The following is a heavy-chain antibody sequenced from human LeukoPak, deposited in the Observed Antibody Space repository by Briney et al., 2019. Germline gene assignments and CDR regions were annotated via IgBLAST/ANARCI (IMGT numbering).Heavy chain of an antibody. D-gene: IGHD3-22*01. Sequence: SETLSLTCTVSGGSISSGDYYWSWIRQPPGKGLEWIGYIYYSGSTYYNPSLKSRVTISVDTSKNQFSLKLSSVTAADTAVYYCARMGYYDSSGYLDAFDIWGQGTMVTVSS. CDR2: IYYSGST. V-gene: IGHV4-30-4*01. CDR1: GGSISSGDYY. CDR3: ARMGYYDSSGYLDAFDI. J-gene: IGHJ3*02.